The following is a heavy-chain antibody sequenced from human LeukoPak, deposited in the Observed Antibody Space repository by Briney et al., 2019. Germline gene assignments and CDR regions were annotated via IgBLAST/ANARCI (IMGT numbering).Heavy chain of an antibody. CDR2: ISSNGGST. Sequence: GGSLRLSCAASGFTFSSYAMHWVRQAPGKGLEYVSAISSNGGSTYYANSVKGRFTISRENSKNTLYLQMGSLRAEDMAVYYCARSPDIVVVPAAVWGQGTLVTVSS. CDR3: ARSPDIVVVPAAV. CDR1: GFTFSSYA. V-gene: IGHV3-64*01. D-gene: IGHD2-2*01. J-gene: IGHJ4*02.